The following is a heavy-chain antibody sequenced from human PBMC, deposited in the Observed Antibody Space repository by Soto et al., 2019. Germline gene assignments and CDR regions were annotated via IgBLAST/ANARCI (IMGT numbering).Heavy chain of an antibody. CDR2: IDPSDSQT. CDR3: ARQIYDSDTGPNFQYYFDS. D-gene: IGHD3-22*01. Sequence: GESLKISCKGSGYSFAGYWITWVRQKPGKGLEWMGRIDPSDSQTYYSPSFRGHVTISVTKSITTVFLQWSSLRASDTAMYYCARQIYDSDTGPNFQYYFDSWGQGTPVTVST. CDR1: GYSFAGYW. V-gene: IGHV5-10-1*01. J-gene: IGHJ4*02.